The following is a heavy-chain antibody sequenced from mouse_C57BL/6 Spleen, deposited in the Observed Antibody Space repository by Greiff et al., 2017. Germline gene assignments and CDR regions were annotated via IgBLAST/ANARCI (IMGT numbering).Heavy chain of an antibody. CDR2: IYPRSGNT. Sequence: QVQLQQSGAELARPGASVKLSCKASGYTFTSYGISWVKQRTGQGLEWIGEIYPRSGNTYYNEKFKSKATLTADKSSSTAYMELRSLTSEDSAVYFCARYYGSSYKDAMDYWGQGTSVTVSS. D-gene: IGHD1-1*01. CDR3: ARYYGSSYKDAMDY. J-gene: IGHJ4*01. V-gene: IGHV1-81*01. CDR1: GYTFTSYG.